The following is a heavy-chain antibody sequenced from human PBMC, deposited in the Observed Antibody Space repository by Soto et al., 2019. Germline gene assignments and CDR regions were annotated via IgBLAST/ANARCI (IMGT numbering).Heavy chain of an antibody. CDR2: IKSKTDGGTT. J-gene: IGHJ4*02. CDR3: XXXXXXXXXXXPFDY. CDR1: GFTFSNAW. V-gene: IGHV3-15*01. Sequence: EVQLVESGGGLVKPGGSLRLSCAASGFTFSNAWMSWVRQAPGKGLEWVGRIKSKTDGGTTDYAAPVKGRFTISRDDSXXXXXXXXXXXXXXXXXXXXXXXXXXXXXXXXPFDYWGQGTLVTVSS.